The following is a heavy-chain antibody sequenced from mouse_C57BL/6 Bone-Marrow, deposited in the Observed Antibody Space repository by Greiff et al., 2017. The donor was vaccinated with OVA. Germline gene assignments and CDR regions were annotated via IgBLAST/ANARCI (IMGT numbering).Heavy chain of an antibody. CDR3: ARKRYYGLLLDY. V-gene: IGHV1-69*02. Sequence: QVQLQQPGTELVKPGASVKLSCKASGYTFTSYWMHWVKQRPGQGLEWIGVIDPSDSYTNYNQKFKGKATLTVDTSSSTAYMQLSSLTSEDSAVYYCARKRYYGLLLDYWGQGTTLTVSS. D-gene: IGHD1-1*01. CDR2: IDPSDSYT. CDR1: GYTFTSYW. J-gene: IGHJ2*01.